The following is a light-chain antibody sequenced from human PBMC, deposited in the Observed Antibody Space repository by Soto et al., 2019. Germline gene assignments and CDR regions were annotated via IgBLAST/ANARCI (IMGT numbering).Light chain of an antibody. CDR1: SSNIGTTYD. Sequence: QSVLTQPPSVSWAPGQRVTISCTGNSSNIGTTYDVHWYRHLPGTAPKLLIYDNTNRPSGVPDRFSGSKSGTSASLAITGLQAEDEAYYYCQSFDSSLSASIFGGGTKVTVL. CDR2: DNT. V-gene: IGLV1-40*01. J-gene: IGLJ2*01. CDR3: QSFDSSLSASI.